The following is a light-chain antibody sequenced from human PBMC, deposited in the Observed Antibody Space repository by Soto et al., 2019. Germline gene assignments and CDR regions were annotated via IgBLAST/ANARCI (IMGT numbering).Light chain of an antibody. Sequence: DIPMTQSPSSLSASVGDRVTITCRASQSISSYLNWYQQKPGKAPKLLIYAASSLQSGVPSRFSGSGSGTDFTLTISSLQPEDFATYYCQQANSFPLTFGGGTKVEI. CDR1: QSISSY. J-gene: IGKJ4*01. CDR3: QQANSFPLT. V-gene: IGKV1-39*01. CDR2: AAS.